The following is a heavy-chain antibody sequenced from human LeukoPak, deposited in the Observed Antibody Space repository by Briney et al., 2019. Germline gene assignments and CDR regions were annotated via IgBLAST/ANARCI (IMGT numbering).Heavy chain of an antibody. J-gene: IGHJ4*02. D-gene: IGHD3-22*01. CDR1: GDSISTYF. CDR2: VYFSWST. V-gene: IGHV4-59*08. CDR3: ARHKSSGSYPLDY. Sequence: SSETLSLTCTVSGDSISTYFWSCIRHPPGKRLEWIGRVYFSWSTNYNPSLESRVTISVDTSKNQFSLTLSSVTAADTAVYYCARHKSSGSYPLDYWGQGTLVTVSS.